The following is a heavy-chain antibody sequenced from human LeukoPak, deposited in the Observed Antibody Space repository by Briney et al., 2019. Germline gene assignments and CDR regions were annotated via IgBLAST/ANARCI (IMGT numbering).Heavy chain of an antibody. V-gene: IGHV4-59*01. CDR3: AAQYYYGSGSYYDAEYFQR. D-gene: IGHD3-10*01. CDR1: GTSISSYY. J-gene: IGHJ1*01. CDR2: ISHSGST. Sequence: SETLSLTCTVSGTSISSYYWTWIRQPPGKGLEWIGYISHSGSTTYNPSLKSRVTISVDTPKNQFSLKLISVTAADTAVYYCAAQYYYGSGSYYDAEYFQRWGQGTLVTVSS.